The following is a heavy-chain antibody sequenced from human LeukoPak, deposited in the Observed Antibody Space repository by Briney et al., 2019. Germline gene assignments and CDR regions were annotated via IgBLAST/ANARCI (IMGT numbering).Heavy chain of an antibody. D-gene: IGHD2-8*01. V-gene: IGHV4-59*11. CDR2: ISYSGNT. J-gene: IGHJ6*03. CDR3: ASSGQCTNGLCRDVGYMDV. Sequence: SETLSLTCTVSGGSINSHYWSWVRQPPGKGLVWIGYISYSGNTNYNPSLKSRVTISMHTSKNQLSLKLNSVTAADTAVYYCASSGQCTNGLCRDVGYMDVWGKGTTVTVSS. CDR1: GGSINSHY.